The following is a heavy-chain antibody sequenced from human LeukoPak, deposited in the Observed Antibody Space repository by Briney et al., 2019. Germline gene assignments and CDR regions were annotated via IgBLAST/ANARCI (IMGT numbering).Heavy chain of an antibody. J-gene: IGHJ6*03. CDR3: ARYCSSTSRYYYYYMDV. CDR1: GFTFDDYG. Sequence: GGSLRLSCAASGFTFDDYGMSWVRQAPGKGLERVSGISWNGGSTGYADSVKGRFTISRDNAKNSLYLQMNSLRAEDTALYYCARYCSSTSRYYYYYMDVWGKGTTVTVSS. CDR2: ISWNGGST. V-gene: IGHV3-20*04. D-gene: IGHD2-2*01.